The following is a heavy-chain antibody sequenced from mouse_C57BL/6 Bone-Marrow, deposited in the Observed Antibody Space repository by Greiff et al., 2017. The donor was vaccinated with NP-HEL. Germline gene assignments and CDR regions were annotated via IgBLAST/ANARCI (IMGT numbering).Heavy chain of an antibody. Sequence: VQLKESGPELVKPGASVKMSCKASGYTFTDYNMHWVKQSHGKSLEWIGYINPNNGGTSYNQKFKGKATLTVNKSSSTAYMELRSLTSEDSAVYYCAVVHDWYFDVWGTGTTVTVS. D-gene: IGHD1-1*02. CDR2: INPNNGGT. CDR3: AVVHDWYFDV. V-gene: IGHV1-22*01. CDR1: GYTFTDYN. J-gene: IGHJ1*03.